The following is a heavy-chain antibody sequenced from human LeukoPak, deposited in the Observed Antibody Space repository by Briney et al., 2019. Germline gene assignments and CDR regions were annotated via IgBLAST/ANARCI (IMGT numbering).Heavy chain of an antibody. CDR1: GYTFTSYA. J-gene: IGHJ6*02. V-gene: IGHV1-3*01. CDR3: AREDYYYYGMDV. CDR2: INAGNGNT. Sequence: ASVKVSCKASGYTFTSYAMHWVRQAPGQRLEWMGWINAGNGNTKYSQKFQGRVTITRDTSASTAYMELSSLRSEDTAVYYCAREDYYYYGMDVWGQGTTVTVSS.